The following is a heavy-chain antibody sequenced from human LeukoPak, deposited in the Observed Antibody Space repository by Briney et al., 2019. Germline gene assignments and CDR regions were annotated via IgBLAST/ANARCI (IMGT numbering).Heavy chain of an antibody. Sequence: GGSLRLSCAASGFTFSNYAVSWVRQAPGKGLEWVSTISGSGGITYYADSVKGRFTISRDTSKNTLYLQMNSLRAEHTAVYYCAKASRSGVAATASGWYFDLWGRGTLVTVSS. V-gene: IGHV3-23*01. D-gene: IGHD6-13*01. CDR1: GFTFSNYA. J-gene: IGHJ2*01. CDR2: ISGSGGIT. CDR3: AKASRSGVAATASGWYFDL.